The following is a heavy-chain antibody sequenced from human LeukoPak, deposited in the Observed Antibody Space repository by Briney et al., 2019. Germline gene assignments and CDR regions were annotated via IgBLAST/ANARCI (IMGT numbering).Heavy chain of an antibody. Sequence: GGSLRLSCAASGFSFSSSAMHWVRQAPGKGLECVTFISYDGSNKYYVDSVKGRFTISRDNSKNTLYLQMNILRAEDTAMYYCAAERRRKELDYWGQGTLVTVSS. J-gene: IGHJ4*02. CDR3: AAERRRKELDY. CDR1: GFSFSSSA. V-gene: IGHV3-30-3*01. CDR2: ISYDGSNK. D-gene: IGHD1-1*01.